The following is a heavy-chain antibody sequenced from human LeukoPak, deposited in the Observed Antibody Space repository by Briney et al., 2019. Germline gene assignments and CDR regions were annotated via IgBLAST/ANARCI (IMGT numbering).Heavy chain of an antibody. Sequence: ASVKVSCKASGYTFTSYDINWVRQATGQGLEWMGWMDPNSGNTGYAQKFQGRVTMTRNTSISTAYMELSGLRSEDTAVYYCARGLGYSYADFDYWGQGTLVTVSS. CDR2: MDPNSGNT. CDR3: ARGLGYSYADFDY. CDR1: GYTFTSYD. J-gene: IGHJ4*02. V-gene: IGHV1-8*01. D-gene: IGHD5-18*01.